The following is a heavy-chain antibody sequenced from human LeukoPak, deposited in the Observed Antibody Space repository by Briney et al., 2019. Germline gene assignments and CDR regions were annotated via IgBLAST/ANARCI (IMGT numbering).Heavy chain of an antibody. V-gene: IGHV4-38-2*02. Sequence: SETLSLTCTVSGYSISSGYYCGWIRQPPGKGLEWIGSIYHSGSTYYNPSLKSRVTISVDTSKNQFSLKLSSVTAADTAVYYCARSKVRGVMSKDWFDPWGQGTLVAVSS. J-gene: IGHJ5*02. CDR3: ARSKVRGVMSKDWFDP. CDR1: GYSISSGYY. CDR2: IYHSGST. D-gene: IGHD3-10*01.